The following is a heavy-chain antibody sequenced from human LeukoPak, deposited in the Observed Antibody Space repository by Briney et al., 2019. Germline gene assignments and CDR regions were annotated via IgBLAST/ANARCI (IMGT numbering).Heavy chain of an antibody. Sequence: GGSLRLSCAASGFTFSSYAMSWVRQAPGKGLEWVSAISGSGSNTYYADSVKGRFTISRDNSQNTLYLQMNSLRAEDTAVYYCAKTGHYFDSSGYYRPDAFDIWGRGTMVTVSS. J-gene: IGHJ3*02. V-gene: IGHV3-23*01. CDR2: ISGSGSNT. CDR3: AKTGHYFDSSGYYRPDAFDI. D-gene: IGHD3-22*01. CDR1: GFTFSSYA.